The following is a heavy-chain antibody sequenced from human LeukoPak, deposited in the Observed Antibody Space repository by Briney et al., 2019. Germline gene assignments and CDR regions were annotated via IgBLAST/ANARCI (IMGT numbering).Heavy chain of an antibody. V-gene: IGHV4-59*11. CDR2: IYYSGST. J-gene: IGHJ4*02. D-gene: IGHD3-10*01. CDR3: AREGRYGGYYFDY. CDR1: GGSISSHY. Sequence: SETLSLTCTVSGGSISSHYWSWIRQPPGKGLEWIGYIYYSGSTNYNPSLKSRVTISVDTSKNQFSLKLSSATAADTAVYYCAREGRYGGYYFDYWGQGTLVTVSS.